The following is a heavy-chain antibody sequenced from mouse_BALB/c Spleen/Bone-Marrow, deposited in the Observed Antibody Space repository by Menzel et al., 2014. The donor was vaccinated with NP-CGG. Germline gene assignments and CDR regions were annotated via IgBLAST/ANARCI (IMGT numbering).Heavy chain of an antibody. CDR3: TRLDSSGYGAY. J-gene: IGHJ3*01. CDR1: GYTFTDYE. V-gene: IGHV1-15*01. CDR2: IDPETGGT. D-gene: IGHD3-2*01. Sequence: QVQLKESGAELVRPGASVTLSCKASGYTFTDYEMHRLKQTPVHGLEWIGAIDPETGGTAYNQKFKGRATLTTDKSSSTAYMELRSLTSEDSAVYYCTRLDSSGYGAYWGQGTLVTVSA.